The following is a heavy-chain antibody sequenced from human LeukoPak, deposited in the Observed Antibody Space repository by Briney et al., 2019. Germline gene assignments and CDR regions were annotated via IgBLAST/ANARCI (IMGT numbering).Heavy chain of an antibody. CDR1: GFTFSSYA. Sequence: GGSLRLSCAASGFTFSSYAMSWVRQAPGKGLEWVSAISGSGGSTYYADSVKGRFTISRDNSKNTLYLQMNSLRAEDTAVYYCAKDMGYYDSSGYYYGFDYWGQEPWSPSPQ. D-gene: IGHD3-22*01. V-gene: IGHV3-23*01. J-gene: IGHJ4*01. CDR2: ISGSGGST. CDR3: AKDMGYYDSSGYYYGFDY.